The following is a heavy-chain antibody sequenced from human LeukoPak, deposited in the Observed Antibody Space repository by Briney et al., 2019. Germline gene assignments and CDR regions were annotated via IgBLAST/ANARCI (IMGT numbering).Heavy chain of an antibody. J-gene: IGHJ4*02. CDR2: IYTSGST. Sequence: SETLSLTCTVSGGSISSYYWSWIRQPAGKGLGWIGRIYTSGSTNYNPSLKSRVTMSVDTSKNQFSLKLSSVTAADTAVYYCARSGYSYGSDYWGQGTLVTVSS. CDR3: ARSGYSYGSDY. V-gene: IGHV4-4*07. CDR1: GGSISSYY. D-gene: IGHD5-18*01.